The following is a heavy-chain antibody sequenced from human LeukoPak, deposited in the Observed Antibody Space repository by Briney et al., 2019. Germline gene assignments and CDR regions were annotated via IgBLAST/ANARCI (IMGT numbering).Heavy chain of an antibody. CDR1: GFTFSSYA. CDR3: ARGHSSYYFDY. D-gene: IGHD2-15*01. V-gene: IGHV3-30-3*01. CDR2: ISYDGSNK. Sequence: GGSLRLSCAASGFTFSSYAMHWVRQAPGKGLEWVAVISYDGSNKYYADSVKGRFTTSRDNSKNTLYLQMNSLRAEDTAVYYCARGHSSYYFDYWGQGTLVTVSS. J-gene: IGHJ4*02.